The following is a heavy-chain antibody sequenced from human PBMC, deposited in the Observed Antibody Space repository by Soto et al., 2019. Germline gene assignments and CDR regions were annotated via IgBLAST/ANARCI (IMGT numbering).Heavy chain of an antibody. Sequence: PGGSLRLSCAASGFSFSDYYMNWIRQAPGKGLEWVSYISSSNSYTSYADSVKGRFTSSRDNAKNSLYLQMNSLRAEDTAVYYCARIPLEWSPQGGMDVWGQGTTVTVSS. CDR1: GFSFSDYY. D-gene: IGHD3-3*01. CDR2: ISSSNSYT. V-gene: IGHV3-11*06. J-gene: IGHJ6*02. CDR3: ARIPLEWSPQGGMDV.